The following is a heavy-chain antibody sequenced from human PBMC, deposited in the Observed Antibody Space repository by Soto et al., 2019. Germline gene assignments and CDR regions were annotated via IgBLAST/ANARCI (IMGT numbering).Heavy chain of an antibody. J-gene: IGHJ6*01. CDR1: GFMLADYA. CDR2: ISWNSKSK. CDR3: AKDIDSSGRAYYAMDA. V-gene: IGHV3-9*01. D-gene: IGHD3-22*01. Sequence: EVQLVESGGTLVQPGRSLRLSCATSGFMLADYAMHWVRQAPGKGLEWVSGISWNSKSKDYADAVRGRFTISRENAKKSLYLQMNTLRAEDTALYYCAKDIDSSGRAYYAMDAWGQGTTVTVSS.